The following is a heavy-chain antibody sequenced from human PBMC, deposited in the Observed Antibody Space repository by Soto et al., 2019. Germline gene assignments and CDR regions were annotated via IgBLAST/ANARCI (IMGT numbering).Heavy chain of an antibody. CDR3: ARAVAVAADFDY. J-gene: IGHJ4*02. V-gene: IGHV1-8*03. CDR2: MNARNGNT. D-gene: IGHD6-19*01. CDR1: GDTFASYD. Sequence: ASVKVSWKGSGDTFASYDSNWVRQATGQGLEWMGWMNARNGNTGYAQKFQGRVTITRDKSASTAYMELRSLRSEDTAVYYCARAVAVAADFDYWGQGTLVTVSS.